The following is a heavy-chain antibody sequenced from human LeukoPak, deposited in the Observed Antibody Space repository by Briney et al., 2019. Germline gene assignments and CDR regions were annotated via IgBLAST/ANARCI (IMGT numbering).Heavy chain of an antibody. Sequence: GGSLRLSCEASGFTFSAYAMTWVRQAPGKGLEWVSSIGSDNKPHYSESVKGRFAISRDNSKSMLFLQLNSLRAEDTALYYCARGGDIVGDIRSAFDIWGQGTLVTVSS. CDR1: GFTFSAYA. J-gene: IGHJ3*02. D-gene: IGHD1-26*01. CDR3: ARGGDIVGDIRSAFDI. V-gene: IGHV3-23*05. CDR2: IGSDNKP.